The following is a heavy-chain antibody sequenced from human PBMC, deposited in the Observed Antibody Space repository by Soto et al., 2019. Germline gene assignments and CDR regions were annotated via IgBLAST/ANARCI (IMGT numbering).Heavy chain of an antibody. CDR2: IYYSGST. J-gene: IGHJ3*02. CDR3: ARDWPLYDFPDAFDI. V-gene: IGHV4-30-4*01. CDR1: GGSISSGDYY. D-gene: IGHD3-3*01. Sequence: SETLSLTCTVSGGSISSGDYYWSWIRQPPGKGLEWIGYIYYSGSTYYNPSPKSRVTISVDTSKNQFSLKLSSVTAADTAVYYCARDWPLYDFPDAFDIWGQGTMVTVSS.